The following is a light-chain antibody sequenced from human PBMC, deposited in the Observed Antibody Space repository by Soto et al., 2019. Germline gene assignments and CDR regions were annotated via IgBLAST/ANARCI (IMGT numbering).Light chain of an antibody. J-gene: IGLJ2*01. CDR2: EGS. V-gene: IGLV2-23*03. CDR1: SSDVGSYNL. CDR3: CSYAGSSTFVV. Sequence: QSALTQPASVSGSPGQSITISCTGTSSDVGSYNLVSWYQQHPGKAPKLMIYEGSKRPSGVSNRFSGSKSGXTASLTISGLQAEDEADYYCCSYAGSSTFVVFGGGTKLTVL.